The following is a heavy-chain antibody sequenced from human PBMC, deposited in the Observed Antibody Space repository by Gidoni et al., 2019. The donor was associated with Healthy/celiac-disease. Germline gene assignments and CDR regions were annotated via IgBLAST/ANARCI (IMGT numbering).Heavy chain of an antibody. J-gene: IGHJ4*02. CDR1: GGTFSSYT. D-gene: IGHD6-13*01. CDR3: ASSVVAAAGPFDY. V-gene: IGHV1-69*02. Sequence: QVQLVQSGAEVKKPGSSVKVSCKASGGTFSSYTISWVRQAPGQGLEWMGRIIPILGIANYAQKFQGRVTITADKSTSTAYMELSSLRSEDTAVYYCASSVVAAAGPFDYWGQGTLVTVSS. CDR2: IIPILGIA.